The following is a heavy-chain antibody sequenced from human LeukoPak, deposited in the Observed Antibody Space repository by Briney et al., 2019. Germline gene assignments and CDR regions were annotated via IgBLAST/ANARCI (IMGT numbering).Heavy chain of an antibody. J-gene: IGHJ4*02. V-gene: IGHV1-18*01. Sequence: ASVKVSCKASGYTFTSYGISWVRQAPGQGLEWMGWISAYNGNTNYAQKLQGRVTMTTDTSTSTAYMELRSLRSDDTAVYYCARVRIVVVPDAPDYWGQGTLVTVSS. CDR2: ISAYNGNT. CDR3: ARVRIVVVPDAPDY. CDR1: GYTFTSYG. D-gene: IGHD2-2*01.